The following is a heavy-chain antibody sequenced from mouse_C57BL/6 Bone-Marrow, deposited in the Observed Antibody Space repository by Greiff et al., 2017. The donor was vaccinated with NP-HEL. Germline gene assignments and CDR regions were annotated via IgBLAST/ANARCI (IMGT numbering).Heavy chain of an antibody. V-gene: IGHV1-19*01. CDR3: ARLGIYYGTAWFAY. CDR1: GYTFTDYY. Sequence: EVQLQESGPVLVKPGASVKMSCKASGYTFTDYYMNWVKQSHGKSLEWIGVINPYNGGTSYNQKFKGKATLTVDKSSSTAYMELNSLTSEDSAVYYCARLGIYYGTAWFAYWGQGTLVTVSA. CDR2: INPYNGGT. J-gene: IGHJ3*01. D-gene: IGHD2-1*01.